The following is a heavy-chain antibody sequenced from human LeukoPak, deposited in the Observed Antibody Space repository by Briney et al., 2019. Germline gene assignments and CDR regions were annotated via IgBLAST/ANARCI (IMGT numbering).Heavy chain of an antibody. CDR3: AELGITMIGGV. D-gene: IGHD3-10*02. Sequence: HSGGSLRLSCTASGFTFSGHWIHWVRQAPGKGLEWVSYISSSGSTIYYADSVKGRFTISRDNAKNSLYLQMNSLRAEDTAVYYCAELGITMIGGVWGKGTTVTISS. CDR2: ISSSGSTI. V-gene: IGHV3-48*04. J-gene: IGHJ6*04. CDR1: GFTFSGHW.